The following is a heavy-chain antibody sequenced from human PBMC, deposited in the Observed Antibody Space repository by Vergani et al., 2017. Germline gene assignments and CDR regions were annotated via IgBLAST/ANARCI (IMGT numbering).Heavy chain of an antibody. J-gene: IGHJ4*02. D-gene: IGHD3-22*01. V-gene: IGHV1-69*12. CDR3: ARDYPPEGYDSSGYKPHFQFDY. CDR1: GGTFSSYA. Sequence: QVQLVQSGAEVKKPESSVKVSCKASGGTFSSYAISWVRQAPGQGLEWMGGIIPIFGTANYAQKFQGRVTITADESTSTAYMELSSLRSEDTAVYYCARDYPPEGYDSSGYKPHFQFDYWGQGTLVTVSS. CDR2: IIPIFGTA.